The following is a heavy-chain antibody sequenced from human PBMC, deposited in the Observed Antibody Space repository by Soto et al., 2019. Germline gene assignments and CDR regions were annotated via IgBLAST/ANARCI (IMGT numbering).Heavy chain of an antibody. D-gene: IGHD2-21*02. CDR2: ISYDGSNK. V-gene: IGHV3-30*18. Sequence: SGGSLRLSCAASGLTFSSCGMHWVRKAQGKGLEWVAVISYDGSNKYYADSVKGRFTISRDNSKNTLYLQMNSLRAEDTAVYYCAKDFGDGGNSGVSYYWGQGTLVTVSS. J-gene: IGHJ4*02. CDR3: AKDFGDGGNSGVSYY. CDR1: GLTFSSCG.